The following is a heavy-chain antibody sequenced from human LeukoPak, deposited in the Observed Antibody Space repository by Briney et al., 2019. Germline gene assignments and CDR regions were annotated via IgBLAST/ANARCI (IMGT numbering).Heavy chain of an antibody. CDR1: GGSISSYY. CDR2: IYYSGST. Sequence: SETLSLTCTVSGGSISSYYWSWIRQPPGKGLEWIGYIYYSGSTNYNPSLKSRVTISVDTSKNQFSLKLSSVTAADTAVYYCARVSPVGWEPITAFDYWGQGTLVTVSS. V-gene: IGHV4-59*13. CDR3: ARVSPVGWEPITAFDY. J-gene: IGHJ4*02. D-gene: IGHD1-26*01.